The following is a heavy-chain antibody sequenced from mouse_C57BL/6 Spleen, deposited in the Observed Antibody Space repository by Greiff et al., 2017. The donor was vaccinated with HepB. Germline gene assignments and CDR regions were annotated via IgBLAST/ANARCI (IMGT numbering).Heavy chain of an antibody. CDR3: ARSYYGNFRYFDV. CDR2: IYPGDGDT. D-gene: IGHD2-1*01. J-gene: IGHJ1*03. V-gene: IGHV1-82*01. CDR1: GYAFSSSW. Sequence: VKLVESGPELVKPGASVKISCKASGYAFSSSWMNWVKQRPGKGLEWIGRIYPGDGDTNYNGKFKGKATLTADKSSSTAYMQLSSLTSEDSAVYFCARSYYGNFRYFDVWGTGTTVTVSS.